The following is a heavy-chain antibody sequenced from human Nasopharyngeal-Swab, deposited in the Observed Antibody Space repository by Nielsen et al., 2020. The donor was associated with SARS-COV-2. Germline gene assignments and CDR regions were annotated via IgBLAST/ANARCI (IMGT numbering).Heavy chain of an antibody. J-gene: IGHJ5*02. CDR2: IKHDGSDK. Sequence: GESLKISCEASGITFSSYWMSWVRQPPGKGLEWVANIKHDGSDKNYVDSVKGRFTISRDTAKNSLYLQMNSLRAEDTAVYYCTSGWFDPWGQGTLVTVSS. CDR1: GITFSSYW. V-gene: IGHV3-7*01. CDR3: TSGWFDP.